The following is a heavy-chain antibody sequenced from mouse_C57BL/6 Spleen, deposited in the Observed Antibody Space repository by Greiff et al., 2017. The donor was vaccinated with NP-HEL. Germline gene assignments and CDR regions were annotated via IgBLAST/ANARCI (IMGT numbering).Heavy chain of an antibody. Sequence: QVHVKQSGAELVRPGSSVKLSCKASGYTFTSYWMHWVKQRPIQGLEWIGNIDPSDSETHYNQKFKDKATLTVDKSSSTAYMQLSSLTSEDSAVYYCARSYYSNSESFDYWGQGTTLTVSS. D-gene: IGHD2-5*01. J-gene: IGHJ2*01. CDR3: ARSYYSNSESFDY. CDR1: GYTFTSYW. V-gene: IGHV1-52*01. CDR2: IDPSDSET.